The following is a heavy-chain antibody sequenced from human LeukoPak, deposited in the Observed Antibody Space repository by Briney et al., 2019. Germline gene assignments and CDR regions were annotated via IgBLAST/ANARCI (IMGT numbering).Heavy chain of an antibody. V-gene: IGHV3-15*01. CDR1: GLSFTNAW. J-gene: IGHJ5*02. CDR3: TTGNLAQSCA. CDR2: IKSKSDGGTT. Sequence: GGSLRLSCAASGLSFTNAWMAWVRQPPGKGLEWVGRIKSKSDGGTTDYAAPVKGRFTISRDDSKNTFYLQMNSLNTEDTAVYYCTTGNLAQSCAWGQGTLVTVSS. D-gene: IGHD4-11*01.